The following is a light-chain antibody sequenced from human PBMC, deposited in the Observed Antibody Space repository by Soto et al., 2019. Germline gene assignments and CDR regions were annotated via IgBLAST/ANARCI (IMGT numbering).Light chain of an antibody. Sequence: IVLTQSPATLSVSPGERATLSCRASQSVSSNLAWYQQKPGQAPRLLIYGASTRATGIPARFSGSGSGTTFTLTISSLQPEDLGTYYCQHYDGYPQTFGQGTRLEIK. CDR2: GAS. V-gene: IGKV3-15*01. CDR1: QSVSSN. CDR3: QHYDGYPQT. J-gene: IGKJ5*01.